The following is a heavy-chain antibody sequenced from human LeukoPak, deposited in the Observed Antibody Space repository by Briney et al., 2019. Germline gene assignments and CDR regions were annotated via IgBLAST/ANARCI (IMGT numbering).Heavy chain of an antibody. Sequence: GGSLRLSCAASGFIFSSYTLNWVRQAPGKGLEWVSSISTKSNNTYYADSVKGRFTISRDNAENSLYLQMNSLRAEDTAVYYCASEYCRTGICYPWDYWGQGTLVTVSS. CDR2: ISTKSNNT. D-gene: IGHD2-2*01. CDR3: ASEYCRTGICYPWDY. V-gene: IGHV3-21*01. CDR1: GFIFSSYT. J-gene: IGHJ4*02.